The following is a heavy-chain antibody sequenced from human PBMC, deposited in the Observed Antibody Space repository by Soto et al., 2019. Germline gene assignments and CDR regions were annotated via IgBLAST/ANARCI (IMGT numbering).Heavy chain of an antibody. CDR1: GGSINTFY. V-gene: IGHV4-4*07. D-gene: IGHD5-12*01. CDR2: IFSSGST. J-gene: IGHJ4*02. CDR3: AREGCYSAYNFAHGIQLWSFDF. Sequence: QVRLQESGPGLLKPSETLSLTCTVSGGSINTFYWSWVRQPARKGLEWIGRIFSSGSTSFNPSLESRVAMLLDSSKNHCSLNLSSVNVPDMAVYYCAREGCYSAYNFAHGIQLWSFDFWGQGALVTVSS.